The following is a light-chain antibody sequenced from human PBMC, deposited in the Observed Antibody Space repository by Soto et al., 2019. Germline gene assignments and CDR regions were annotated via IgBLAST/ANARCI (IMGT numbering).Light chain of an antibody. CDR3: CSYAGSYTPYNDV. J-gene: IGLJ1*01. CDR2: DVS. CDR1: SSDVGGYNY. Sequence: QSALTQPRSVSGSPGQSVTISCTGTSSDVGGYNYVSWYQQHPGKAPKLMIYDVSKRPSGVPDRFSGSKSGNTASLTISGLQAEDEADYYCCSYAGSYTPYNDVFGTGTKVTVL. V-gene: IGLV2-11*01.